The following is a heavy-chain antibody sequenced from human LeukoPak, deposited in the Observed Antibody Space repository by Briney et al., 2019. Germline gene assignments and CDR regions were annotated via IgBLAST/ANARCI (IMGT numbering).Heavy chain of an antibody. CDR1: GGSFSGYY. Sequence: SETLSLTCAVYGGSFSGYYWSWIRLPPGKGLEWIGEIHHSGNTYYNPSLNPSLKSRVTISVDTSKNQFSLKLSSVTAADTAVYFCARGGRYMSASWYRSVYYYMDVWGKGTTVTVSS. CDR3: ARGGRYMSASWYRSVYYYMDV. D-gene: IGHD6-13*01. CDR2: IHHSGNT. J-gene: IGHJ6*03. V-gene: IGHV4-34*01.